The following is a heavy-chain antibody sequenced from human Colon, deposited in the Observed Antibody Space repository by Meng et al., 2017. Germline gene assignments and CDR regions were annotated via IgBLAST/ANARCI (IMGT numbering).Heavy chain of an antibody. Sequence: QLQLQESGPGLVRPSETLSLTCSVSGGSISSNGYFWVWIRQPPGKGLEWIGTIHYSGTRYYNPSLTSRVTLSVDTSKNHFSLQLSFVAASDTAVYYCARLTRGGLIVASGDSFDIWGQGTVVTVSS. CDR2: IHYSGTR. J-gene: IGHJ3*02. CDR3: ARLTRGGLIVASGDSFDI. D-gene: IGHD3-16*02. V-gene: IGHV4-39*02. CDR1: GGSISSNGYF.